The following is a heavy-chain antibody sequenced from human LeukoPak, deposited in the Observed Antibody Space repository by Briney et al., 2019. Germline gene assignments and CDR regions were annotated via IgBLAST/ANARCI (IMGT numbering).Heavy chain of an antibody. CDR1: GGSISSGVYY. D-gene: IGHD3-22*01. CDR3: ARRPDSSGYYSFDY. Sequence: SETLSLTCTVSGGSISSGVYYWSWIRQHPGKGLEWIGYIYYSGSTYYNPSLKSRVTISVDTSMNQFSLKLSSVTAADTAVYYCARRPDSSGYYSFDYWGQGTLVTVSS. CDR2: IYYSGST. J-gene: IGHJ4*02. V-gene: IGHV4-31*03.